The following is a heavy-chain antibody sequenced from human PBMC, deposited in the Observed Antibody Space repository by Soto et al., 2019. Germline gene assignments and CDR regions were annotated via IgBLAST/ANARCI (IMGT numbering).Heavy chain of an antibody. J-gene: IGHJ4*02. Sequence: GASVKVSCKASGYTFTSYGISWVRQAPGQGLEWMGWISAYNGNTNYAQKLQGRVTMTTDTSTSTAYMELRSLRSDDTAVYYCARVIFHCSGGSCYYFDDWGKGTLVTVSS. V-gene: IGHV1-18*01. CDR3: ARVIFHCSGGSCYYFDD. D-gene: IGHD2-15*01. CDR1: GYTFTSYG. CDR2: ISAYNGNT.